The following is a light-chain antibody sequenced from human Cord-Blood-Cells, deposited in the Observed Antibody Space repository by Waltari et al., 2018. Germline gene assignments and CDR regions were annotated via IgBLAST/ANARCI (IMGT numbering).Light chain of an antibody. CDR1: QSVSSN. CDR2: GAS. V-gene: IGKV3-15*01. CDR3: QQYNNWPLT. Sequence: EIVMTQSPATLSVSPGERDTLSCRASQSVSSNLAWYQQNPGQAPRLLIYGASTRATCIPARFSGSGSGTEFTLTISSLQSEDFAVYYCQQYNNWPLTFGGGTKVEIK. J-gene: IGKJ4*01.